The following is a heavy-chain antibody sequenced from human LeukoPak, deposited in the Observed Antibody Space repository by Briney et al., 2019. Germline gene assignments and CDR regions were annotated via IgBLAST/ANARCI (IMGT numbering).Heavy chain of an antibody. Sequence: GGSLRLSCAASGFTFSSYAMHWVRQAPGKGLEWVAVISYDGSNKYYADSVKGRFTISRDNSKDTLYLQMNSLRAEDTAVYYCARDQGSGSYYGYWFDPWGQGTLVTVSS. J-gene: IGHJ5*02. V-gene: IGHV3-30*04. CDR3: ARDQGSGSYYGYWFDP. D-gene: IGHD1-26*01. CDR2: ISYDGSNK. CDR1: GFTFSSYA.